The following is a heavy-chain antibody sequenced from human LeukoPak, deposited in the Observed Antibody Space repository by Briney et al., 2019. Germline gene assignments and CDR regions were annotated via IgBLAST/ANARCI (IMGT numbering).Heavy chain of an antibody. CDR1: GDSISSGKNY. V-gene: IGHV4-30-4*08. CDR3: AREAAYSTTWYYFDY. CDR2: IYYSGST. Sequence: SQTLSLTCTVSGDSISSGKNYWSWIRQPPGKGLEWIGYIYYSGSTYYNPSLESRITISVDTSKNQFSLRLSSVTAADTAVYYCAREAAYSTTWYYFDYWGQGTLVTVSS. D-gene: IGHD2-2*01. J-gene: IGHJ4*02.